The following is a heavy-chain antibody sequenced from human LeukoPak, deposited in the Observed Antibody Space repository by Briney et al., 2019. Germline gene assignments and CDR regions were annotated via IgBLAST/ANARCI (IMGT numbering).Heavy chain of an antibody. J-gene: IGHJ3*02. D-gene: IGHD2-2*01. CDR2: IYSGGSA. Sequence: GGSLRLSCAASGFTVSRSYLTWVRQAPGKGLDWVSIIYSGGSASYADSVRGRFTISRDKTKNTLYLQMNSLRAEDTAVYYCARGGGCSGTNCYIDAFDIWGQGTVVTASS. V-gene: IGHV3-66*02. CDR3: ARGGGCSGTNCYIDAFDI. CDR1: GFTVSRSY.